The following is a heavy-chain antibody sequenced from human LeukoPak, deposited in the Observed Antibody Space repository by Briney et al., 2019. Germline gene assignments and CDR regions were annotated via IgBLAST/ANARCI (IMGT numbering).Heavy chain of an antibody. J-gene: IGHJ4*02. CDR3: ARHWAGEPYSNYGFDY. CDR2: IYPGDSDT. D-gene: IGHD4-11*01. CDR1: GYSFTSYW. V-gene: IGHV5-51*01. Sequence: GEALKISCQGSGYSFTSYWIGWVRQMPGKGLEWRGIIYPGDSDTRYSPSFQGQVTITADKSISTAYLQWSSLKASDTAMYYCARHWAGEPYSNYGFDYWGQGTLVTVSS.